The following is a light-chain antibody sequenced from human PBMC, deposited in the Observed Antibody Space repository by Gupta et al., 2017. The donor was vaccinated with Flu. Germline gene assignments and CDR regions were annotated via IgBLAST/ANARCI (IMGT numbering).Light chain of an antibody. Sequence: DIVMTQSPDSLAVSLGERATINCKSSQSVLSSSNNKNYLAWYQQKPGQPPRLLIYWASTRESGVPDRFSGSGSGTDFTLTIGSLQAEDVAAYSCQQYYKTKWTFGQGTKVETK. CDR3: QQYYKTKWT. CDR2: WAS. J-gene: IGKJ1*01. V-gene: IGKV4-1*01. CDR1: QSVLSSSNNKNY.